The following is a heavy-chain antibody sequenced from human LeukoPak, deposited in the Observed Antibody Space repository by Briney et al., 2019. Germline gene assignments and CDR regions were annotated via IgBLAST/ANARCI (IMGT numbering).Heavy chain of an antibody. Sequence: SETLSLTCAVYGGSFSGYYWSWIRQPPGKGLEWIGEINHSGSTNYNPSLKSRVTISVDTSKNQFSLKLSSVTAADTAVYYCARTIVVVVAATPGWFDPWGQGTLVTVSS. J-gene: IGHJ5*02. CDR1: GGSFSGYY. CDR2: INHSGST. CDR3: ARTIVVVVAATPGWFDP. V-gene: IGHV4-34*01. D-gene: IGHD2-15*01.